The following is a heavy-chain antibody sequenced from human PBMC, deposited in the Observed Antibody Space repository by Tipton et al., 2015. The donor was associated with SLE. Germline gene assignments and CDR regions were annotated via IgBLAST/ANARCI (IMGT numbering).Heavy chain of an antibody. D-gene: IGHD2-21*01. V-gene: IGHV3-53*05. CDR1: GFAVSSNY. CDR3: ARVGQERVMGRRCFDP. Sequence: SLRLSCVASGFAVSSNYMSWVRQSPGRGLEWVSVVYAGGSTYYSDSVKGRFTISRDNSKNTVYLQMNSLRNEDTALYYCARVGQERVMGRRCFDPWGQGTLVTVSS. J-gene: IGHJ5*02. CDR2: VYAGGST.